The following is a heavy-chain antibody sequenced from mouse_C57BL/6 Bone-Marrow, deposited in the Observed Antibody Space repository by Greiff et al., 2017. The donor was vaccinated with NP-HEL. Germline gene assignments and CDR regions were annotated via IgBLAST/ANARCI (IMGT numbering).Heavy chain of an antibody. CDR1: GFTFSSYG. CDR3: ARHGGYYGNFDY. V-gene: IGHV5-6*01. CDR2: ISSGGSYT. J-gene: IGHJ2*01. D-gene: IGHD2-1*01. Sequence: EVKLVESGGDLVKPGGSLKLSCAASGFTFSSYGMSWVRQTPDKRLEWVATISSGGSYTYYLDSVKGRFTISRDNAKNTLYLQMSSLKSEDTAMYYCARHGGYYGNFDYWGQGTTLTVSS.